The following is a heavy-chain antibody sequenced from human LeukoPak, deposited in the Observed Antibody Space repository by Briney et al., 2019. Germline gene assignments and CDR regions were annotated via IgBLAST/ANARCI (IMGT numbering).Heavy chain of an antibody. J-gene: IGHJ5*02. CDR2: ISSSSSYI. V-gene: IGHV3-21*01. CDR3: ARDMGSGSYPNWFDP. D-gene: IGHD3-10*01. CDR1: GFTFSSYS. Sequence: PGGSLRLSCAASGFTFSSYSMNWVRQAPGKGLEWVSSISSSSSYIHYADSVKGRFTISRDNAKNSLYLQMNSLRAEDTAVYYCARDMGSGSYPNWFDPWGQGTLVTVSS.